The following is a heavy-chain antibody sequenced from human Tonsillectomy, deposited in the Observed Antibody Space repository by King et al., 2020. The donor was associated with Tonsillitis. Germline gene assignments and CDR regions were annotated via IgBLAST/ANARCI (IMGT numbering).Heavy chain of an antibody. CDR1: GYSFTNYW. CDR2: IDLSDSYI. J-gene: IGHJ4*02. D-gene: IGHD7-27*01. V-gene: IGHV5-10-1*03. CDR3: AREGSWGY. Sequence: QLVQSGAEVKKPGESLKISCKASGYSFTNYWFSWVRQMPGRGLEWMGRIDLSDSYINYSPSFQGHVTISADKSLNTAYLQWSSLQASDTAMYYCAREGSWGYWGQGTLVTVSS.